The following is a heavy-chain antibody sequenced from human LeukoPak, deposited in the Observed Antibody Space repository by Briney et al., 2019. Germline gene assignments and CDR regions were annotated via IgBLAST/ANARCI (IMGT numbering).Heavy chain of an antibody. V-gene: IGHV4-30-4*01. Sequence: SQTLSLTCTVSGGSISSGDYYWSWIRQPPGKGLEWIGYIYYSGSTYYNTSLKSRVTISVDTSKNQFSLKLSSVTAADTAVYYCARERGIWGSVAALGRVGVDIWGQGTMVTVSS. D-gene: IGHD6-6*01. CDR3: ARERGIWGSVAALGRVGVDI. CDR1: GGSISSGDYY. CDR2: IYYSGST. J-gene: IGHJ3*02.